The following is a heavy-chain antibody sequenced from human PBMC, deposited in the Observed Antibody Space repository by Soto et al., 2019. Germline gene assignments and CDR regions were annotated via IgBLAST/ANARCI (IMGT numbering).Heavy chain of an antibody. Sequence: GGSLRLSCAASGFTFSSYGMHWVRQAPGKGLEWVAVIWYDGSNKDYANSVKGRFTISRDNSKNTLYLQMNSLRAEDTAVYYCARDHAYTELGYYYYYYMDVWGKGTTVTVSS. D-gene: IGHD1-1*01. J-gene: IGHJ6*03. V-gene: IGHV3-33*01. CDR2: IWYDGSNK. CDR3: ARDHAYTELGYYYYYYMDV. CDR1: GFTFSSYG.